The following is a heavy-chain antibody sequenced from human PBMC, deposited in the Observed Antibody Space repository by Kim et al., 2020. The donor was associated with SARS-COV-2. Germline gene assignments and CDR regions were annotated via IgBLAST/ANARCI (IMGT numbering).Heavy chain of an antibody. D-gene: IGHD3-22*01. CDR2: IYYSGST. Sequence: TLSLTCTVSGGSISSGGYYWSWIRQHPGKGLEWIGYIYYSGSTYYNPSLKSRVTISVDTSKNQFSLKLSSVTAADTAVYYCARGLTYYYDSSGYSIGAFDIWGQGTMVTVSS. J-gene: IGHJ3*02. V-gene: IGHV4-31*03. CDR3: ARGLTYYYDSSGYSIGAFDI. CDR1: GGSISSGGYY.